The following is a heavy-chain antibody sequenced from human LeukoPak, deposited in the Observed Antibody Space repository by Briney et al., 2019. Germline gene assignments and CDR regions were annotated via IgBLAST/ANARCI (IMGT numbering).Heavy chain of an antibody. CDR1: GFTFSRNT. V-gene: IGHV3-23*01. J-gene: IGHJ4*02. Sequence: GGSLRLSCAGSGFTFSRNTMSRVRQAPGRGLEWVSAISNTGGRTDYADSVKGRFTISRDNSKSTLHLQMDSLRAEDTAVYYCARDEDTSALSEYWGQGTLVTVSS. CDR3: ARDEDTSALSEY. D-gene: IGHD2/OR15-2a*01. CDR2: ISNTGGRT.